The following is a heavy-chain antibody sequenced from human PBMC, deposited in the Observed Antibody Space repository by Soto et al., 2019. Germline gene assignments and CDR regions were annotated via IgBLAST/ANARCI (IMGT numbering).Heavy chain of an antibody. CDR2: INPNSGGT. CDR3: ARTHCSSTRCYVGSLDY. Sequence: QVQLVQSGAEVKKPGASVKVSCRASGYTFTGYYMHWVRQAPGQGLEWMGWINPNSGGTNYAQNFQGWVTMTRDTSISTAYMELSRLRSDDTAVYYCARTHCSSTRCYVGSLDYWGQGTLVTVSS. V-gene: IGHV1-2*04. J-gene: IGHJ4*02. D-gene: IGHD2-2*01. CDR1: GYTFTGYY.